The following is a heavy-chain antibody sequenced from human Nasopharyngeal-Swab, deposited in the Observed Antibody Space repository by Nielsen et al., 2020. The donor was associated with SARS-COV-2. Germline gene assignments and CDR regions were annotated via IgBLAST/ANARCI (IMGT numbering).Heavy chain of an antibody. D-gene: IGHD3-16*02. J-gene: IGHJ4*02. CDR1: GFCFISYG. V-gene: IGHV1-18*01. CDR2: DSAYNGHS. Sequence: GSVKPSSRASGFCFISYGISSVRQAPALGVECTGSDSAYNGHSYYAPKLQGRVTMTADTSTSTDYMELRSLRSDDTAVYYWARAPNYDYIWGSYHQSYNFDYWGQGTLVTVSS. CDR3: ARAPNYDYIWGSYHQSYNFDY.